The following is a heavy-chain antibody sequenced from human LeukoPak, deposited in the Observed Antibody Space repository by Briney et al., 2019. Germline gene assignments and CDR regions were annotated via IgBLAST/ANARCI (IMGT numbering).Heavy chain of an antibody. CDR2: IYYSGST. CDR1: GGSISSSSYY. J-gene: IGHJ4*02. V-gene: IGHV4-39*07. D-gene: IGHD3-3*01. CDR3: ASGDGAIDY. Sequence: SETLSLTCTVSGGSISSSSYYWGWIRQPPGKGLEWIGSIYYSGSTYYNPSLKSRVTISVDTSKNQFSLKLSSVTAADTAVYYCASGDGAIDYWGQGTLVTVSS.